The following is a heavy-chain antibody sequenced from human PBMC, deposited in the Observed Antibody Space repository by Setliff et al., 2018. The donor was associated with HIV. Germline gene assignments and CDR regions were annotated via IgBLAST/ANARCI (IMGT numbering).Heavy chain of an antibody. CDR2: IHYRGNT. V-gene: IGHV4-59*12. J-gene: IGHJ5*01. D-gene: IGHD3-10*01. CDR1: GGSISGYY. CDR3: ARAPYVSGSFGWFDS. Sequence: SETLSLTCTVSGGSISGYYWTWIRQPPFKGLEWIGYIHYRGNTDYNPSLKSRVTMSVDTSKNQFSLKLTSVTAADTAVYYCARAPYVSGSFGWFDSWGQGTLVTVS.